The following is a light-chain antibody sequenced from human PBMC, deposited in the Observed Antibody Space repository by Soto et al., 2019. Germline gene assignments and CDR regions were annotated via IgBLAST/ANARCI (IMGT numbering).Light chain of an antibody. CDR2: DAS. CDR3: QQRSDWPPT. J-gene: IGKJ1*01. CDR1: QSVSSY. Sequence: EIVMTQSPATLSVSPWERATLSCRASQSVSSYLAWYQQKPGQAPRLLIYDASNRATGIPARFSGSGSGTDFTLTISSLETEDFAVYYCQQRSDWPPTFGQGTKVDIK. V-gene: IGKV3-11*01.